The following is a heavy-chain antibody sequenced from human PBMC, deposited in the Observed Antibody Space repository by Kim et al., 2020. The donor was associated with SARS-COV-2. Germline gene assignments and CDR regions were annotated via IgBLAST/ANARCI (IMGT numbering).Heavy chain of an antibody. Sequence: GGSLRLSCAASGFSFSTYAINWVRHCPGEGLQWVSSICGLGTSTYYTQSVRGRFTVSRDNSRNMVYLHMTGLSAEDTAIYSCVKVVGPNCVASCSCFD. CDR3: VKVVGPNCVASCSCFD. J-gene: IGHJ4*01. V-gene: IGHV3-23*01. CDR1: GFSFSTYA. D-gene: IGHD1-1*01. CDR2: ICGLGTST.